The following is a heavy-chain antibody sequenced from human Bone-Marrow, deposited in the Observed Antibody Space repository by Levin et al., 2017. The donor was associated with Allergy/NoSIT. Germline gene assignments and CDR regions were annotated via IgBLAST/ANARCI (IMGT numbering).Heavy chain of an antibody. CDR1: GFTFSAYA. Sequence: SCEASGFTFSAYAMNWVRQAPGKGLEWISYITSGGSTTNYADSVKGRFTVSRDNAKNSLFLQMNSLTGEDTAVYYCARKRESSSSSWYGGGSFDSWGQGTLVTVSS. CDR2: ITSGGSTT. V-gene: IGHV3-48*03. J-gene: IGHJ4*02. D-gene: IGHD6-13*01. CDR3: ARKRESSSSSWYGGGSFDS.